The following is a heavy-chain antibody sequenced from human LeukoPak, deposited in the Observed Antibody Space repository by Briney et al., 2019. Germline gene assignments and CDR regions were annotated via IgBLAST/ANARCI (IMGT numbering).Heavy chain of an antibody. V-gene: IGHV3-30-3*01. CDR1: GFTFSSYA. Sequence: TGGSLRLSCAASGFTFSSYAMPWVRQAPGKGQEWVAVISYDGSNKYYADSVKGRFTISRDNSKNTLYLQMNGLRAEDTAVYYCARDIVWIAVAGAFDYWGQGTLVTVSS. J-gene: IGHJ4*02. CDR3: ARDIVWIAVAGAFDY. CDR2: ISYDGSNK. D-gene: IGHD6-19*01.